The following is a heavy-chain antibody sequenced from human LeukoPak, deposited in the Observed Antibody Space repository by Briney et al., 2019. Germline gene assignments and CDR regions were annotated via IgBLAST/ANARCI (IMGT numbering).Heavy chain of an antibody. CDR2: IYSGGST. V-gene: IGHV3-53*01. Sequence: GGSLRLSCAASGFTVSSNYMSWVRQAPGKGLEWVSVIYSGGSTYYADSVKGRFTISRDNSKNTLYLQMNSLRAEDTAVYYCARGTSEGPGGYYYDSSGRLDYWGQGTLVTVSS. J-gene: IGHJ4*02. D-gene: IGHD3-22*01. CDR1: GFTVSSNY. CDR3: ARGTSEGPGGYYYDSSGRLDY.